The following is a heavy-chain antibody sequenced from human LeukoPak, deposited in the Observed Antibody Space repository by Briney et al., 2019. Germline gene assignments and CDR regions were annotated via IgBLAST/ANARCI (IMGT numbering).Heavy chain of an antibody. V-gene: IGHV5-51*01. J-gene: IGHJ4*02. CDR1: AHGFVGYW. CDR3: ARHLPSSGWY. D-gene: IGHD6-19*01. CDR2: IYPGDSDT. Sequence: PGESLKISCEGSAHGFVGYWFGWVRQMPGKGLEWMGIIYPGDSDTRYNPSFQGQVTISADKSISTAYLQWSSLKASDTAMYYCARHLPSSGWYWGQGTLVTVSS.